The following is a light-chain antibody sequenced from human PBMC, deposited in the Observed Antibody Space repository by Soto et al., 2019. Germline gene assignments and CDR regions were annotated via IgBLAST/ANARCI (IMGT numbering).Light chain of an antibody. V-gene: IGLV2-14*01. CDR2: EVS. CDR3: SSYTSSSTLYV. CDR1: SSDVGGYNY. J-gene: IGLJ1*01. Sequence: QSVLTQPASVSGSPGQSITISCTGTSSDVGGYNYVSWYQHHPGKAPKFMIYEVSNRPSGVSNRFSGSKSGNMASLTISGLQAEDEATYYCSSYTSSSTLYVFGTGTKLTVL.